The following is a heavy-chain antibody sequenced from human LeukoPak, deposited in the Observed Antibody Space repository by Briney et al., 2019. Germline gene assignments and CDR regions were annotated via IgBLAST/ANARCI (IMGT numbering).Heavy chain of an antibody. J-gene: IGHJ4*02. CDR2: INSDGSIT. Sequence: GGSLRLSCAASGFTLSSYWMHWVRQAPGKGLVWVSRINSDGSITTYADSVKGRFTLSRDNAKNTLYLQMNSLRAEDTAVYYCARDKFGIAAVDWGQGTLVTVSS. D-gene: IGHD6-13*01. V-gene: IGHV3-74*01. CDR3: ARDKFGIAAVD. CDR1: GFTLSSYW.